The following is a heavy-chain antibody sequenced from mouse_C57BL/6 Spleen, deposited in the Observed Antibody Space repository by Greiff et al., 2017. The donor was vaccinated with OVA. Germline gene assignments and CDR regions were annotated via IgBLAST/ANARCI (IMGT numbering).Heavy chain of an antibody. J-gene: IGHJ1*03. Sequence: VQLQQSGAELMRPGASVKLSCKASGYTFTDYYINWVKQRPGQGLEWIARIYPGSGNTYYNEKFKGKATLTAEKSSSTAYMQLSSLTSEDSAVYFCARGGYWGTGTTVTVSS. CDR2: IYPGSGNT. CDR1: GYTFTDYY. CDR3: ARGGY. V-gene: IGHV1-76*01.